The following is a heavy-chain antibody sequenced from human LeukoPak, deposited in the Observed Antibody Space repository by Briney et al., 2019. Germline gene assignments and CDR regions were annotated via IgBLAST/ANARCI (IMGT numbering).Heavy chain of an antibody. D-gene: IGHD4-17*01. CDR2: IYDIGTT. V-gene: IGHV4-59*01. Sequence: SETLSLTCTVSGASINNYYWSWIRQPPGKGLEWIGYIYDIGTTNYSPSLKSRVTMSVDKSKNQFSLKLNSVTAADTAVYYCTRPAYYGDYGGAFDIWGQGTMVTVSS. CDR1: GASINNYY. CDR3: TRPAYYGDYGGAFDI. J-gene: IGHJ3*02.